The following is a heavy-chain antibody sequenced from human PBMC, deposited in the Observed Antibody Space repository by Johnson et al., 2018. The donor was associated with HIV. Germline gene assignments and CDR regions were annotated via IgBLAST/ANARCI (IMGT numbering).Heavy chain of an antibody. D-gene: IGHD3-16*01. CDR2: IYSGGNT. J-gene: IGHJ3*02. Sequence: VQLVESGGGLIKPGGSLRLSCAASGVTFSNAWMSWVRQAPGKGLEWVSVIYSGGNTYYADSVKGRFTISRDNSKNTLYLQMNSLRAEDTAVYYCAKDSLYLALWGAFDIWGQGTMVTVSS. V-gene: IGHV3-53*01. CDR1: GVTFSNAW. CDR3: AKDSLYLALWGAFDI.